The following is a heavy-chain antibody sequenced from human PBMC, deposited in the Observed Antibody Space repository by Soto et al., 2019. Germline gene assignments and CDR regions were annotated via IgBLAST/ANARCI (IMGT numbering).Heavy chain of an antibody. J-gene: IGHJ4*02. V-gene: IGHV2-5*02. CDR3: ARGTGGGNSCYFDY. CDR1: GFSLTTSGVG. D-gene: IGHD2-21*02. Sequence: SGPTLVNPTQTLTLTCTFSGFSLTTSGVGVGWIRQPPGKALEWLALIYWDDDKRYSPSLKSRLTITKDTSKNQVVLTMTNMDPVDTATYYCARGTGGGNSCYFDYWGQGTLVTVSS. CDR2: IYWDDDK.